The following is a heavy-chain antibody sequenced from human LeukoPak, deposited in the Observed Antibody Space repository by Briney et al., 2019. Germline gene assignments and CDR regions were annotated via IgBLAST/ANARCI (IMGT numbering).Heavy chain of an antibody. CDR2: ISSSSSYI. J-gene: IGHJ4*02. D-gene: IGHD1-1*01. V-gene: IGHV3-21*01. CDR3: ARWTTYSIDH. CDR1: GFTFSSYS. Sequence: GGSLRLSCAASGFTFSSYSMNWVRQAPGKGLEWVSSISSSSSYIYYADSVKGRFTISRDTAKNSAYLQMNSLRAEDSAIYYCARWTTYSIDHLGQGILVTVSS.